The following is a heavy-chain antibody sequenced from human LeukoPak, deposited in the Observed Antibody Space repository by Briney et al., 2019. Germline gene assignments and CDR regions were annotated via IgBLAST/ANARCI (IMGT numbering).Heavy chain of an antibody. V-gene: IGHV1-24*01. CDR2: FEPEEGET. J-gene: IGHJ4*02. Sequence: ASVKVSCKVSGYNLTELSMHWVRQAPGKGLEWMGGFEPEEGETIYAQKFQGRVTMTEDTSSDTAYMELSSLRSEDTAVYYCATVRPTDDPYYFDYWGQGTLVTVSS. CDR3: ATVRPTDDPYYFDY. CDR1: GYNLTELS. D-gene: IGHD2-21*01.